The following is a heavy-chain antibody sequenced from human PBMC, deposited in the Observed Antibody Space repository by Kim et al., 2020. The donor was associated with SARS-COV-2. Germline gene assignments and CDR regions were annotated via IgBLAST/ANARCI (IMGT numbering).Heavy chain of an antibody. V-gene: IGHV1-18*01. J-gene: IGHJ5*02. D-gene: IGHD3-10*01. CDR3: ARGVRGVIFP. CDR2: NT. Sequence: NTNYAQKLQGRVTMTTDTSTSTAYMELRSLRSDDTAVYYCARGVRGVIFPWGQGTLVTVSS.